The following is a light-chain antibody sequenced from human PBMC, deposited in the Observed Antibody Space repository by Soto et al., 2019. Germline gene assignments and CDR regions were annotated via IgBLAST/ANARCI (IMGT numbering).Light chain of an antibody. Sequence: EIVLTQSPGTLSLSPGERATLSCRASQSVSSSYLAWYQQKPGQAPRLLIYGASSRATGIQDKFSGSGSGTDFTLTISRLEPEDFAVYYCHQYGSSPLTFGGGTKVEIK. CDR3: HQYGSSPLT. V-gene: IGKV3-20*01. CDR2: GAS. CDR1: QSVSSSY. J-gene: IGKJ4*01.